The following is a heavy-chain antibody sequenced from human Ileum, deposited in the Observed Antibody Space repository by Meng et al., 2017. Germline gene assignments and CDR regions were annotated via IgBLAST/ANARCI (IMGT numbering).Heavy chain of an antibody. CDR2: IRSKGDAETT. D-gene: IGHD3-16*01. V-gene: IGHV3-15*01. CDR3: TPNWGLGIDYYFNY. Sequence: GRSLRLSCEASGFTFNKAWMTWVRQAPGKGLECVGRIRSKGDAETTDYAAPVKGRFTISRDDSENTLYLQMDGLKTEDTAVYYCTPNWGLGIDYYFNYWGQGTLVTVSS. J-gene: IGHJ4*02. CDR1: GFTFNKAW.